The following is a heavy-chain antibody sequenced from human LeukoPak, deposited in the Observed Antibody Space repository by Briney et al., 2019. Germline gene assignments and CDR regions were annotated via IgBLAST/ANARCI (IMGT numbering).Heavy chain of an antibody. J-gene: IGHJ4*02. CDR1: GFTVTGNY. Sequence: AGGSLRLSCVASGFTVTGNYMNWVRQAPGKGLEWVSTIYSSGTPYYADSVKGRFIISRDKSKNTLFLQMNSLRADDTAVYFCARAPVVVGPGVFFESWGQGTLVTVSA. CDR2: IYSSGTP. D-gene: IGHD2-21*01. CDR3: ARAPVVVGPGVFFES. V-gene: IGHV3-53*01.